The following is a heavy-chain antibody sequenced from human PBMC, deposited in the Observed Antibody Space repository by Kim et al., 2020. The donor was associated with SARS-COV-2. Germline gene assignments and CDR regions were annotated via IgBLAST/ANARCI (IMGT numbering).Heavy chain of an antibody. V-gene: IGHV4-34*01. CDR2: INHSGST. CDR1: GGSFSGYY. J-gene: IGHJ6*02. Sequence: SETLSLTCAVYGGSFSGYYWSWIRQPPGKGLEWIGEINHSGSTNYNPSLKSRVTISVDTSKNQFSLKLSSVTAADTAVYYCARGLDGMDVWGQGTTVTVSS. CDR3: ARGLDGMDV.